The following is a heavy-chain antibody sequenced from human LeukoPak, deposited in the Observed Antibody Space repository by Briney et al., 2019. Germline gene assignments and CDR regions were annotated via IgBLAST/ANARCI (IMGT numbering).Heavy chain of an antibody. CDR1: GYTFTNYY. V-gene: IGHV1-18*01. CDR3: ARAIVVVSYDAFDI. CDR2: ISAYNGNT. Sequence: ASVKVSCKASGYTFTNYYMHWVRQAPGQGLEWMGWISAYNGNTNYAQKLQGRVTMTTDTSTSTAYMELRSLRSDDTAVYYCARAIVVVSYDAFDIWGQGTMVTVSS. J-gene: IGHJ3*02. D-gene: IGHD3-22*01.